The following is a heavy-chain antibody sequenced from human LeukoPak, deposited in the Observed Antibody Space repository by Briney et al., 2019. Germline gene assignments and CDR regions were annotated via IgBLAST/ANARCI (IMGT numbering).Heavy chain of an antibody. CDR1: GGTFSSYA. CDR3: ARALGYCSGGSCNWFDP. V-gene: IGHV1-2*02. CDR2: INPNSGGT. J-gene: IGHJ5*02. Sequence: ASVKVSCKASGGTFSSYAISWVRQAPGQGLEWMGWINPNSGGTNYAQKFQGRVTMTRDTSTSTAYMELSRLRSDDTAVYYCARALGYCSGGSCNWFDPWGQGTLVTVSS. D-gene: IGHD2-15*01.